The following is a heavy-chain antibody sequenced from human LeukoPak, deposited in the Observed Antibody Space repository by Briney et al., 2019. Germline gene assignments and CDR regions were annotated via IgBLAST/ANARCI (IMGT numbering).Heavy chain of an antibody. Sequence: HTGGSLRLSCAGSGFTFDDYAMHWVRQTPGKGLEWVSGISWNSGNIAYADFVGGRFTISRGNAKNSVYLEMNSLRAEDTAVYYCAREDQGFWRDFDLWGQGTLVTVSS. CDR2: ISWNSGNI. D-gene: IGHD3-3*01. J-gene: IGHJ4*02. CDR1: GFTFDDYA. CDR3: AREDQGFWRDFDL. V-gene: IGHV3-9*01.